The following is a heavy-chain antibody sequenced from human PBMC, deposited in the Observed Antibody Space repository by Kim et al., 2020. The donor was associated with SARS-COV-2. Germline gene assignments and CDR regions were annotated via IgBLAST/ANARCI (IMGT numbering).Heavy chain of an antibody. CDR1: GYTFTSYG. CDR2: ISAYNGNT. J-gene: IGHJ4*01. Sequence: ASVKVSCKASGYTFTSYGISWVRQAPGQGLEWMGWISAYNGNTNYAQKLQGRVTMTTDTSTSTAYMELRSLRSDDTAVYYCARDSTAGWSGYLYYFDYWGHGTLVTVSS. CDR3: ARDSTAGWSGYLYYFDY. V-gene: IGHV1-18*04. D-gene: IGHD3-3*01.